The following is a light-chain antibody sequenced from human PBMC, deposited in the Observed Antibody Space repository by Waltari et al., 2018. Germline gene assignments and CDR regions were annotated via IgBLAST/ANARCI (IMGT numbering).Light chain of an antibody. CDR3: ETWHSNTQV. Sequence: QPVLTQSSSASASLGSSVKLTCTLSSGHSSYIIAWHQQQPGKPPRYLMKLEGSGSYSKGSGVPDRFSGSSAVADRYLIISNNQSEDEADYYCETWHSNTQVFGGGTKLTVL. CDR2: LEGSGSY. J-gene: IGLJ2*01. CDR1: SGHSSYI. V-gene: IGLV4-60*03.